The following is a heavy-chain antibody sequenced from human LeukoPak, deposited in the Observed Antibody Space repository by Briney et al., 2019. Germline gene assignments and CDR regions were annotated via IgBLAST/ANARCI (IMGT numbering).Heavy chain of an antibody. CDR2: IGYDGSKI. J-gene: IGHJ3*02. CDR3: AREGRGGFVI. Sequence: PGGSLRLSCAASGFTFSRSGMHWVRQAPGKGLEWVTFIGYDGSKIFYADSVKGRFTISRDNSRNTLYLQMNSLRAEDTAVYYCAREGRGGFVIWGQGTMVTVSS. V-gene: IGHV3-30*02. D-gene: IGHD3-16*01. CDR1: GFTFSRSG.